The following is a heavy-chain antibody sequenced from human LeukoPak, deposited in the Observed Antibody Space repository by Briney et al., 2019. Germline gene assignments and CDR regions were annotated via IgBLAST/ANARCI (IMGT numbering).Heavy chain of an antibody. Sequence: GGSLRLSCAVSGFTFNNYSMNWVRQAPGKGLEWVANIKQDASEKYYVDSVKGRFTISRDNARNSLYLQMNSLRAEDTAVYYCSPGNNFDYWGQGTLVTVSS. CDR3: SPGNNFDY. D-gene: IGHD1/OR15-1a*01. CDR2: IKQDASEK. J-gene: IGHJ4*02. V-gene: IGHV3-7*01. CDR1: GFTFNNYS.